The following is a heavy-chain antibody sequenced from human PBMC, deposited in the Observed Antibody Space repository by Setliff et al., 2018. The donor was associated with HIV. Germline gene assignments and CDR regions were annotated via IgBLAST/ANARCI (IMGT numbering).Heavy chain of an antibody. CDR3: ARHSGGSFYNFWSGDYYYYGMDV. CDR2: IYHSGST. CDR1: GGSISSGSHY. V-gene: IGHV4-39*01. Sequence: SETLSLTCSVSGGSISSGSHYWGWIRQPPGKGLEWIGSIYHSGSTYYTPSLKSRVTISVDTSKNQFSLKLSSVTAADTAVYYCARHSGGSFYNFWSGDYYYYGMDVWGQGTTVTVSS. D-gene: IGHD3-3*01. J-gene: IGHJ6*02.